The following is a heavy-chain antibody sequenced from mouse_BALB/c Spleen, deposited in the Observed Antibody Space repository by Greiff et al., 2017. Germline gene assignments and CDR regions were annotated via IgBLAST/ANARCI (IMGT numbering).Heavy chain of an antibody. CDR2: INPYNDGT. V-gene: IGHV1-14*01. Sequence: EVQLQESGPELVKPGASVKMSCKASGYTFTSYVMHWVKQKPGQGLEWIGYINPYNDGTKYNEKFKGKATLTSDKSSSTAYMELSSLTSEDSAVYYCARGNYGSSYRYFDVWGAGTTVTVSS. CDR3: ARGNYGSSYRYFDV. J-gene: IGHJ1*01. CDR1: GYTFTSYV. D-gene: IGHD1-1*01.